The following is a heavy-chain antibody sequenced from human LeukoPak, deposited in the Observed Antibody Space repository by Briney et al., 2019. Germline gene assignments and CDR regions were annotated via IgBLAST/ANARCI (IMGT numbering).Heavy chain of an antibody. V-gene: IGHV3-48*03. Sequence: GGTLRLSCAASGCTFSSYEMNWGRQAPGQGLERVSYISSSGTTIYYANSVKGRFTISRDNARNSLYLPMHSLRAEDTAVYYWAGGSYRSDSWGQGTLVP. D-gene: IGHD4-11*01. CDR3: AGGSYRSDS. J-gene: IGHJ4*02. CDR1: GCTFSSYE. CDR2: ISSSGTTI.